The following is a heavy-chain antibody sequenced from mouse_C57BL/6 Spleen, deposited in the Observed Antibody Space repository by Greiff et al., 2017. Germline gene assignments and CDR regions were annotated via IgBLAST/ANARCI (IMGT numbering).Heavy chain of an antibody. V-gene: IGHV5-6*01. D-gene: IGHD1-1*01. CDR2: ISSGGSYT. J-gene: IGHJ2*01. Sequence: EVKLMESGGDLVKPGGSLKLSCAASGFTFSSYGMSWVRQTPDKRLEWVATISSGGSYTYYPDSVKGRFTISRDNAKNTLYLQMSSLKSEDTAMYYCARWGITTVVATPYFDYWGQGTTLTVSS. CDR3: ARWGITTVVATPYFDY. CDR1: GFTFSSYG.